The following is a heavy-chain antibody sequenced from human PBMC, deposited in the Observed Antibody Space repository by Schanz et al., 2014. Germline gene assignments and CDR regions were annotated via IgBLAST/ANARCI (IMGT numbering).Heavy chain of an antibody. D-gene: IGHD1-7*01. J-gene: IGHJ4*02. V-gene: IGHV3-72*01. Sequence: EVQLVESGGGLVQPGGSLRLSCVASGFTFSDYYMDWVRQAPGKGLEWLGRVRNRRNSDIIEYAASVEGRFTISRDESKNSVYLQMNSLQTDDTAVYYCFSMHYGNSVYWGQGTLVTVSS. CDR1: GFTFSDYY. CDR3: FSMHYGNSVY. CDR2: VRNRRNSDII.